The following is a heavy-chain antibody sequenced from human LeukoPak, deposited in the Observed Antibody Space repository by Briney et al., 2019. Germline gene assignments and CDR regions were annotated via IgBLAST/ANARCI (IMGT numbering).Heavy chain of an antibody. D-gene: IGHD1-26*01. Sequence: SETLSLTCTVSGGSISDYYWSWIRQPPGKGLEWIGYIYDSGSTSYNPSLKGRVTISVDTSKYQFSLQLRSVTAADTAVYYCARSSTGSQSWGQGTLVTVSS. J-gene: IGHJ5*02. V-gene: IGHV4-59*01. CDR1: GGSISDYY. CDR3: ARSSTGSQS. CDR2: IYDSGST.